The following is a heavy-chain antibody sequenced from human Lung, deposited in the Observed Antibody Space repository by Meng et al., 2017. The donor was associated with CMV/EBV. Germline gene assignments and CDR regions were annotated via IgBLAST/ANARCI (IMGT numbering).Heavy chain of an antibody. J-gene: IGHJ4*02. V-gene: IGHV4-4*02. Sequence: QMQLQDAGPGLAKPSGTLYLTCAVSGGSISISTWWSWVRQPPGKGLEWIGEIYHSGGTNYNTSLRGRVTISLDKSKNQFSLTLRSVTAADTAVYYCARDPYATGWAGWGQGTLVTVSS. CDR1: GGSISISTW. CDR3: ARDPYATGWAG. D-gene: IGHD6-19*01. CDR2: IYHSGGT.